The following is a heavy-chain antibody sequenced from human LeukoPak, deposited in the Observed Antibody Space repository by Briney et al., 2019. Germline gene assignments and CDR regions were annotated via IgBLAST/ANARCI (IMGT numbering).Heavy chain of an antibody. CDR3: ARDDYYDSSGYYLWRYYYYYGMDV. CDR2: INPNSGGT. D-gene: IGHD3-22*01. Sequence: ASVKVSCKVSGYTFTGYYMHWVRQAPGQGLEWMGWINPNSGGTNYAQKFQGRVTMTRDTSISTAYMELSRLRSDDTAVYYCARDDYYDSSGYYLWRYYYYYGMDVWGQGTTVTVSS. CDR1: GYTFTGYY. V-gene: IGHV1-2*02. J-gene: IGHJ6*02.